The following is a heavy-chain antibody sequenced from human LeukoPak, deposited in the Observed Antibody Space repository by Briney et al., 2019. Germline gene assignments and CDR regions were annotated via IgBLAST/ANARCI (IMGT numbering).Heavy chain of an antibody. Sequence: GGSLRLSRAGSGFTFDDYAMHWVRQTPGKGLEWVSGISWNSGNIAYADFVGGRFTISRDNAKNSLSLQMNSLSDEDTAVYYCAKDAYGGATFFYYMDVWGKGTTVTVSS. CDR2: ISWNSGNI. CDR3: AKDAYGGATFFYYMDV. J-gene: IGHJ6*03. D-gene: IGHD2/OR15-2a*01. CDR1: GFTFDDYA. V-gene: IGHV3-9*01.